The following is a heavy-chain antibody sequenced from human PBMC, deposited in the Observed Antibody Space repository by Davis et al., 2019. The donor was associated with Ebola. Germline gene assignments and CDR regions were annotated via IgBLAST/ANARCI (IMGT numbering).Heavy chain of an antibody. J-gene: IGHJ3*02. CDR3: AKDISNIWFDI. V-gene: IGHV3-23*01. Sequence: GESLKISCSASGFIFSTYVMSWVRQAPGKGLEWVSTLGTSADTYYADSVKGRFTISRDNSKNTLYLQMNGLRVEDTAIYYCAKDISNIWFDIWGQGTMVTVSS. CDR1: GFIFSTYV. CDR2: LGTSADT. D-gene: IGHD3-3*02.